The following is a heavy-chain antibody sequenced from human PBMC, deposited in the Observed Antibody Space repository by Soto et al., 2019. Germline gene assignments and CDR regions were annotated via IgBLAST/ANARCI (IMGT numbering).Heavy chain of an antibody. CDR2: ISGSGGST. D-gene: IGHD5-12*01. CDR1: GFTFSNYA. V-gene: IGHV3-23*01. CDR3: AKDGRDGYNGVFDY. J-gene: IGHJ4*02. Sequence: GGSLRLSCTASGFTFSNYAMSWVRQAPGKGLEWVSVISGSGGSTYYADSVKGRFTISRDNSKNTLYLQMNSLRAEDTAIYYCAKDGRDGYNGVFDYWAREPLSPVPS.